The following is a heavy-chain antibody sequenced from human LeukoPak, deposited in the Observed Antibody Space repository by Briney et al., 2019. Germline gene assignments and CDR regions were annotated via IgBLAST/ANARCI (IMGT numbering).Heavy chain of an antibody. CDR3: AREGAGGDYND. J-gene: IGHJ4*02. Sequence: GGSLRLSCAVSGFTFSSYWMSWVRQAPGKGLEWVANIKQDGSEKYYVDSVKGRFTISRDNAKNSLYLQMNSLRAEDTAVYYCAREGAGGDYNDWGQGTLVTVSS. CDR2: IKQDGSEK. D-gene: IGHD4-17*01. V-gene: IGHV3-7*01. CDR1: GFTFSSYW.